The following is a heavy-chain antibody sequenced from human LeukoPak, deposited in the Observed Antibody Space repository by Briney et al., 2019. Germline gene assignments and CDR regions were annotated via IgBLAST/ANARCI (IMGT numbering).Heavy chain of an antibody. CDR2: IWYDGSNK. CDR3: ARETTVAAIDY. CDR1: GFTFSSYG. J-gene: IGHJ4*02. V-gene: IGHV3-33*01. D-gene: IGHD6-19*01. Sequence: PGRSLRLSCAASGFTFSSYGMHWVRQAPGKGLEWVAVIWYDGSNKYYADSVKGRFTISRDNSKNTLYLQMNSLRAEDTAVYYCARETTVAAIDYWGQGTLVTVSS.